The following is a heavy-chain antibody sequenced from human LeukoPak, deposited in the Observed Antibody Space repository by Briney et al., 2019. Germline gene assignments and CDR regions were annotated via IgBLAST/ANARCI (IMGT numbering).Heavy chain of an antibody. D-gene: IGHD2-2*01. J-gene: IGHJ4*02. CDR1: GFIFSNYG. Sequence: GGSLRLSCAASGFIFSNYGMHWVRQAPGKGLEWVAVIWYDGSNKYYADSVKGRFTISRDNSKNTLYLRMNSLRAEDTAVYYCARGLFVVVPAAIVSDFDYWGQGALVTVTS. CDR3: ARGLFVVVPAAIVSDFDY. CDR2: IWYDGSNK. V-gene: IGHV3-33*01.